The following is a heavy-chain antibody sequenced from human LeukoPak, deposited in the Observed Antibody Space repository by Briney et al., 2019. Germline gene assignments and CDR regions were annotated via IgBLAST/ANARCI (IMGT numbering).Heavy chain of an antibody. CDR2: ISYDGSNK. CDR3: AREGTYYGSGSYTYYFDY. D-gene: IGHD3-10*01. J-gene: IGHJ4*02. Sequence: QAGGSLRLSRAASGFTFSSYAMHWVRQAPGKGLEWVAVISYDGSNKYYADSVKGRFTISRDNSKNTLYLQMNSLRAEDTAVYYCAREGTYYGSGSYTYYFDYWGQGTLVTASS. V-gene: IGHV3-30*04. CDR1: GFTFSSYA.